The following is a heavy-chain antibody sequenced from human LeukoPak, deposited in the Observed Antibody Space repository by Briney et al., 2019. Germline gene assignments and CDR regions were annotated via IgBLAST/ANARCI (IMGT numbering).Heavy chain of an antibody. D-gene: IGHD1-20*01. Sequence: SETLSLTCTVSSGSISTSNYYWGWVRQPPGKALEWIGNIFYSGSTYYSPSLKSRVTISLDTSRNQFSLKLSSVTAADTAVYYCARDGYNWNYFDYWGHGTLVTVSS. CDR1: SGSISTSNYY. J-gene: IGHJ4*01. CDR3: ARDGYNWNYFDY. CDR2: IFYSGST. V-gene: IGHV4-39*07.